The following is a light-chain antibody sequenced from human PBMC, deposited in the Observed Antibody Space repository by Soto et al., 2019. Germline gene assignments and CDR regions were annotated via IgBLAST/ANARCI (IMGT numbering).Light chain of an antibody. J-gene: IGKJ3*01. CDR1: QGISSY. CDR2: AAS. CDR3: QQYYSYPRT. Sequence: AIRMTQSPSSFSASTGDRVTITCRASQGISSYLAWYQQKPGKAPKLLIYAASTLQSGVPSRFSGSGSGTDFTRTISCLQSEDFSTYCCQQYYSYPRTFGPGTKVDIK. V-gene: IGKV1-8*01.